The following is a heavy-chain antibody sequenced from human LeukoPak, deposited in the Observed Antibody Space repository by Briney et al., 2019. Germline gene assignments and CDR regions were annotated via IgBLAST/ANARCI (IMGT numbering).Heavy chain of an antibody. CDR3: ARKVAGPHPIDY. Sequence: ASVKVSCKASGYTFASYGISWVRQAPGQGLEWMGWISAYNGNTNYAQKLQGRVTMTTDTSTSTAYMGLRSLRSDDTAVYYCARKVAGPHPIDYWGQGTLVTVSS. CDR2: ISAYNGNT. CDR1: GYTFASYG. J-gene: IGHJ4*02. V-gene: IGHV1-18*01. D-gene: IGHD6-19*01.